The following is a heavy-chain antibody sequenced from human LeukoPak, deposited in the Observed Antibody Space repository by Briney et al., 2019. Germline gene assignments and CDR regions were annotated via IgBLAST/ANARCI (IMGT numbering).Heavy chain of an antibody. Sequence: GASVKVSCKASGYIFTGYYIHWVRQAPGQGLEWMGRINPNSGGTNYAQKFQGRVTVTRDTSIRTVYMELSRLRYDDTAVYYCARDAVNRRRDGWFDPWGQGTLVTVSS. V-gene: IGHV1-2*06. CDR3: ARDAVNRRRDGWFDP. J-gene: IGHJ5*02. CDR2: INPNSGGT. CDR1: GYIFTGYY. D-gene: IGHD3-10*01.